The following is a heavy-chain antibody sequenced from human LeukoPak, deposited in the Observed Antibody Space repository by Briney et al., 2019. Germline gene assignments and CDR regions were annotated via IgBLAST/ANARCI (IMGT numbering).Heavy chain of an antibody. CDR2: IYYSGST. D-gene: IGHD2-2*01. V-gene: IGHV4-39*07. Sequence: SETLSLTCTVSGGSISSSSYYWGWIRQPPGKGLEWIGSIYYSGSTYYNPSLKSRVTISVDTSKNQFSFKLSFVTAADTAVYYCARLVPAANFDYWGQGTLVTVSS. J-gene: IGHJ4*02. CDR1: GGSISSSSYY. CDR3: ARLVPAANFDY.